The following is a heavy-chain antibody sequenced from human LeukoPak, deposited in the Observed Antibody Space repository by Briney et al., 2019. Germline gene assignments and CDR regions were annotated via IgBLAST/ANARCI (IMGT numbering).Heavy chain of an antibody. J-gene: IGHJ4*02. CDR3: ATIYGDYVE. CDR2: ISYDGSNK. Sequence: GGSLRLSCVVSGFTFSSYGMHWVRQAPGKGLEWVAVISYDGSNKYYADSVKGRFTISRDNSKNTLYLQMNSLRAEDTAVYYCATIYGDYVEWGQGTLVTVSS. CDR1: GFTFSSYG. V-gene: IGHV3-30*03. D-gene: IGHD4-17*01.